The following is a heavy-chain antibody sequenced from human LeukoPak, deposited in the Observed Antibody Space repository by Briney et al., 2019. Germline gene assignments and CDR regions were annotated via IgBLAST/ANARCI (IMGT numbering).Heavy chain of an antibody. CDR3: AREMIPAWFDP. V-gene: IGHV4-30-2*01. J-gene: IGHJ5*02. D-gene: IGHD3-16*01. CDR1: GGSISSGGYS. Sequence: SETLSLTCAVSGGSISSGGYSWSWIRQPPGKGLEWIGYIYHSGSTYYNPSLKSRVTISVDRSKNQFSLKLSSVTAADTAVYYCAREMIPAWFDPWGQGTLVTVS. CDR2: IYHSGST.